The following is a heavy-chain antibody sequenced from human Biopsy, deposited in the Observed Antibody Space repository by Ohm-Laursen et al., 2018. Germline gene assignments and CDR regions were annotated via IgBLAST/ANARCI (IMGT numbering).Heavy chain of an antibody. Sequence: SSVKVSCKASGGTFSSSAITWVRQAPGQGLEWMGGIIGIFRTAHYAQKFQGRVTITADEFMSTAFMELSSLRSEDTAVYYCARGGGYNWNNGWFDPWGQGTLVTVSS. CDR1: GGTFSSSA. J-gene: IGHJ5*02. D-gene: IGHD1/OR15-1a*01. CDR3: ARGGGYNWNNGWFDP. CDR2: IIGIFRTA. V-gene: IGHV1-69*01.